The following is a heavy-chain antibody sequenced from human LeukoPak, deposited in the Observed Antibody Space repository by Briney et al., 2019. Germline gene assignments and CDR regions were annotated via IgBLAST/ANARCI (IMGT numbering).Heavy chain of an antibody. CDR3: ATLRLGVAGTEY. CDR2: LDPEDGET. V-gene: IGHV1-24*01. CDR1: GYTLTELS. Sequence: ASVKVSCKVSGYTLTELSMHWVRQAPGKGLEWMGGLDPEDGETVYAQKFQGRVTMTEDTSTDTAYMELSSLRSEDTAVYYCATLRLGVAGTEYWGQGTLVTVSS. D-gene: IGHD6-19*01. J-gene: IGHJ4*02.